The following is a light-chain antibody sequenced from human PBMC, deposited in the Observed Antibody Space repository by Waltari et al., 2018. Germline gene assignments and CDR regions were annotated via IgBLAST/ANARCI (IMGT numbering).Light chain of an antibody. Sequence: QSALTQPASVSGSPGQSITISCPATSRVVGISNHVSWYQQHPVRAPKLIIYEVSERPSGVSNRFSGSKSGNTASLTISGLQPEDEADYYCYSYARTITFVFGGGTKLTVL. CDR3: YSYARTITFV. CDR2: EVS. J-gene: IGLJ3*02. CDR1: SRVVGISNH. V-gene: IGLV2-23*02.